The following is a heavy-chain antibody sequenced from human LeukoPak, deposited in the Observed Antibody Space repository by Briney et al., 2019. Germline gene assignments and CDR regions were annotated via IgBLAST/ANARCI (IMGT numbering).Heavy chain of an antibody. D-gene: IGHD3-3*01. CDR2: VYYNGNT. V-gene: IGHV4-39*07. J-gene: IGHJ6*03. Sequence: SETLSLTCTVSGGSISSGSYYWGWIRQPPGTGLEWIANVYYNGNTAYNPSLRSRVTISIDTSKSQFSLRLNSVTAADTAVYYCARSSGNYYYMDVWGKGTTVTVSS. CDR3: ARSSGNYYYMDV. CDR1: GGSISSGSYY.